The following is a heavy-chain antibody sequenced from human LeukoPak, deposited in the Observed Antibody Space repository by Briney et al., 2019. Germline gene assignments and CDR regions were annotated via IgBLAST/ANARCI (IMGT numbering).Heavy chain of an antibody. CDR1: GGSISSYY. V-gene: IGHV4-59*12. CDR3: AGSSWFPNWFDP. D-gene: IGHD6-13*01. Sequence: PSETLSLTCTVSGGSISSYYWSWIRQPPGKGLEWIGYIYYSGSTNYNPSLKSRVTISVDTSKNQFSLKLSSVTAADTAVYYCAGSSWFPNWFDPWGQGTLVTVSS. CDR2: IYYSGST. J-gene: IGHJ5*02.